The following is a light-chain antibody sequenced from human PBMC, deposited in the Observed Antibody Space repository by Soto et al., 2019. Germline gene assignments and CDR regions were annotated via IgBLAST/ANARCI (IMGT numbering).Light chain of an antibody. Sequence: QSVLTQPASVSGSPGQSITISCTGTSSDVGRYNLVSWYQQHPGKAPKLIIHEDSKRSSGPSNRFSGSKSGNTASLTISGLQAEDEADYYCCSYAGSSTYVFGTGTKVTVL. CDR1: SSDVGRYNL. CDR2: EDS. J-gene: IGLJ1*01. V-gene: IGLV2-23*01. CDR3: CSYAGSSTYV.